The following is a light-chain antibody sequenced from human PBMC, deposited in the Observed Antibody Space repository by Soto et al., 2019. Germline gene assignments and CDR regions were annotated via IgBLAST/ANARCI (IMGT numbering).Light chain of an antibody. J-gene: IGKJ3*01. V-gene: IGKV3D-15*01. Sequence: EIVMTQSPATLSLSPGEGATLSCRASQSVSSNLAWYQQKPGQAPRLLIYDASTRATDVPARFSGYGSGTDFILTISSLQYEDSALYYGQHYNSWPTCGPGTKIEIK. CDR1: QSVSSN. CDR2: DAS. CDR3: QHYNSWPT.